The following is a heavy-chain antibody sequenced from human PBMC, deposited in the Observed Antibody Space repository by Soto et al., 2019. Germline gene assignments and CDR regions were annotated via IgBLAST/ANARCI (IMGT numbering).Heavy chain of an antibody. CDR1: GGTFSSYA. J-gene: IGHJ5*02. CDR3: ARGWGRYYDILTGYPIDP. V-gene: IGHV1-69*13. Sequence: SVKVSCKASGGTFSSYAISWVRQAPGQGLEWMGGIIPIFGTANYAQKFQGRVTITADESTSTAYMELSSLRSEDTAVYYCARGWGRYYDILTGYPIDPWGQGTLVTVSS. CDR2: IIPIFGTA. D-gene: IGHD3-9*01.